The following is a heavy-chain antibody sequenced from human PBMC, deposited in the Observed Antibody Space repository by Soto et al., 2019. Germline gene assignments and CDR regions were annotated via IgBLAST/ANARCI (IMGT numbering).Heavy chain of an antibody. V-gene: IGHV5-51*01. CDR3: ARDQTDSGGYSDS. J-gene: IGHJ4*02. CDR1: GYTFTNYW. D-gene: IGHD3-22*01. Sequence: GESLKISCKGSGYTFTNYWIGWVRQMPGKGLEWMGIIYPGDSETRYSPSFQGQVTMSADKSISTAYLQWSSLKASDSGMYFCARDQTDSGGYSDSWGQGTLVTVSS. CDR2: IYPGDSET.